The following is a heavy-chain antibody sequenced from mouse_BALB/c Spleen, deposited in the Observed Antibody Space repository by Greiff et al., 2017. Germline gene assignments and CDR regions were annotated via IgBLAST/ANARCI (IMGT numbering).Heavy chain of an antibody. V-gene: IGHV2-4-1*01. CDR2: IWSGGST. Sequence: VKLMESGPGLVQPSQSLSITCTVSGFSLTSYGVHWVRQSPGKGLEWLGVIWSGGSTDYNAAFISRLSISKDNSKSQVFFKMNSLQADDTAIYYCARKPSRATGDAMDYWGQGTSVTVSS. J-gene: IGHJ4*01. CDR1: GFSLTSYG. D-gene: IGHD3-1*01. CDR3: ARKPSRATGDAMDY.